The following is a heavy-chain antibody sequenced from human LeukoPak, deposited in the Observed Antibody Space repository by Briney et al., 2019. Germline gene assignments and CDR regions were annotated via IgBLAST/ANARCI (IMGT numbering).Heavy chain of an antibody. CDR2: SSESSNTI. V-gene: IGHV3-48*01. CDR3: ARACGGASCYDTPDFDC. J-gene: IGHJ4*02. CDR1: AYSFTTYD. D-gene: IGHD2-2*01. Sequence: PGGSLTLSCVASAYSFTTYDMNWVRQSRGKGLESFSHSSESSNTIHYADSVKGRFTISRDNARRSLYLQMNSLRAEDTGVYYCARACGGASCYDTPDFDCWGQGTLVTVAS.